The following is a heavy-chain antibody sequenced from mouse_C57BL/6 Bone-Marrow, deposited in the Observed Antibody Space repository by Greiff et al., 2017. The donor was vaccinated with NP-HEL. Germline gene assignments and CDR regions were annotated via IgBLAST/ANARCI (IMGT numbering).Heavy chain of an antibody. J-gene: IGHJ1*03. CDR1: GFTFSDYY. Sequence: DVKLVESEGGLVQPGSSMKLSCTASGFTFSDYYMAWVRQVPEKGLEWVANINYDGSSTYYLDSLKSRFIISRDNAKNILYLQMSSLKSEDTATYYCARDDYYGSSPFYFDVWGTGTTVTVSS. CDR2: INYDGSST. D-gene: IGHD1-1*01. V-gene: IGHV5-16*01. CDR3: ARDDYYGSSPFYFDV.